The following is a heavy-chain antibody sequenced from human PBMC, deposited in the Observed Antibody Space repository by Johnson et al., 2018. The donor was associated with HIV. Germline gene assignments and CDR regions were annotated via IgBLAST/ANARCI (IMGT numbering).Heavy chain of an antibody. D-gene: IGHD3-22*01. CDR3: AKEQSVVVIGIGAFDI. J-gene: IGHJ3*02. CDR1: GFTFSSYG. Sequence: QVLLVESGGGVVRPGGSLRLSCAASGFTFSSYGMHWVRQAPGKGLEWVAFIRYDGSNKYYADSVKGRFTISRDNSKNTLYLQMNSLRAEDTAVYYCAKEQSVVVIGIGAFDIWGQGTMVTVSS. V-gene: IGHV3-30*02. CDR2: IRYDGSNK.